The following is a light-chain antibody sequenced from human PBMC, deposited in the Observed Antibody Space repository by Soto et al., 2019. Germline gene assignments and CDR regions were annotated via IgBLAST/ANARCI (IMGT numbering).Light chain of an antibody. CDR2: GAS. J-gene: IGKJ4*01. Sequence: EIVMTQSPATLSVSPGERATLSCRAGKSISSNLAWYQLKPGQAPRLLIYGASTRATGIPARFSGSGSGTEFTLTITSLQSEDFAVYFCQQYNDGLTFGGGTKVEI. CDR1: KSISSN. V-gene: IGKV3-15*01. CDR3: QQYNDGLT.